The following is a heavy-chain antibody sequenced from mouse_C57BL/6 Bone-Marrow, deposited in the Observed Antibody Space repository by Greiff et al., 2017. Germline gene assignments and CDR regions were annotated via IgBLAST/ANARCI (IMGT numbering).Heavy chain of an antibody. V-gene: IGHV1-82*01. CDR3: ARSLPSFFDY. Sequence: VHLVESGPELVKPGASVKISCKASGYAFSSSWMNWVKQRPGKGLEWIGRIYPGDGDTNYNGKFKGKATLTADKSSSTAYMQLSSLTSEDSAVYFCARSLPSFFDYWGQGTTLTVSS. CDR1: GYAFSSSW. CDR2: IYPGDGDT. D-gene: IGHD6-5*01. J-gene: IGHJ2*01.